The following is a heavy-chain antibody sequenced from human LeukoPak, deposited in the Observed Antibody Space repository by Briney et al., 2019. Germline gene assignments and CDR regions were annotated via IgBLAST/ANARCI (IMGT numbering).Heavy chain of an antibody. Sequence: APVKVSCKASGYTFTGYYMHLVRQAPGQRVEWMGWINPNSGGTNYAQKFQGRVTMTRDTSISTAYMELSRLRSDDTAVYYCARVRYCSSTSCYDFDYWGQGTLVTVSS. D-gene: IGHD2-2*01. V-gene: IGHV1-2*02. CDR2: INPNSGGT. J-gene: IGHJ4*02. CDR1: GYTFTGYY. CDR3: ARVRYCSSTSCYDFDY.